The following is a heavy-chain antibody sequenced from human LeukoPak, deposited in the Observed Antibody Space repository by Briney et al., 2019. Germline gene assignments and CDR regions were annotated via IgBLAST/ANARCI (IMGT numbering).Heavy chain of an antibody. D-gene: IGHD1-26*01. CDR1: GFIFSSYW. CDR2: IKEDGSEK. CDR3: ATDRSLNWFDP. Sequence: GGSLRLSCAASGFIFSSYWMSWVRQAPGKGLEWVANIKEDGSEKYYMDSVKGRFTISRDNAKNSLYLQMDSLRAEDTAVYYCATDRSLNWFDPWGQGTLVTVSS. J-gene: IGHJ5*02. V-gene: IGHV3-7*05.